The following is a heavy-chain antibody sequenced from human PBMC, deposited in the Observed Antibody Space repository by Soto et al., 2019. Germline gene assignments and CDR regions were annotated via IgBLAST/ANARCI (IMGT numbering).Heavy chain of an antibody. CDR2: ISGSDDTT. J-gene: IGHJ6*02. Sequence: GGSLRLSCTASGFTFSSYAMSWVRQAPGKGLEWVAAISGSDDTTYYADSVKGRFTISRDNSKNTLYLQMNSLRAEDTAVYYCTKDSRVTMVRGVIIPPGYWGQGTTVTVSS. CDR1: GFTFSSYA. V-gene: IGHV3-23*01. CDR3: TKDSRVTMVRGVIIPPGY. D-gene: IGHD3-10*01.